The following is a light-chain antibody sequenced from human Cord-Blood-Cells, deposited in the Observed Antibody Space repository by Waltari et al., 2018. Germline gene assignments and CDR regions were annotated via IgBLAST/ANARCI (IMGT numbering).Light chain of an antibody. Sequence: QLVLTQSPSASASLGASVKLTCTLSSGYSSYAIAWHQQQPEKGPRYLMKLNSDGSHSKGDGIPDRFSGSSSGAERYLTISSLQSEDEADYYCQTWGTGIHVFGGGTKLTVL. V-gene: IGLV4-69*01. J-gene: IGLJ3*02. CDR3: QTWGTGIHV. CDR1: SGYSSYA. CDR2: LNSDGSH.